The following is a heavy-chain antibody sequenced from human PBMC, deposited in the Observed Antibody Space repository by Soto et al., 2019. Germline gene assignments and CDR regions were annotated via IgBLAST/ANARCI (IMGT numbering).Heavy chain of an antibody. D-gene: IGHD3-22*01. V-gene: IGHV1-58*01. CDR2: IVVGSGNT. CDR1: GFTFTSSA. CDR3: AAQPYYYDSSSLVDY. J-gene: IGHJ4*02. Sequence: SVKVSCKASGFTFTSSAVQWVRQARGQRLEWIGWIVVGSGNTNYAQKFQERVTITRDMSTSTAYMELSSLRSEDTAVYYCAAQPYYYDSSSLVDYWGQGTRVTVSS.